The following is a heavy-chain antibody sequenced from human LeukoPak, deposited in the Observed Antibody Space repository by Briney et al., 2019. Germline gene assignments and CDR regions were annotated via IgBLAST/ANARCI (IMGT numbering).Heavy chain of an antibody. Sequence: SVKVSCKASGGTFSSYAISWVRQAPGQGLEWMGGIIPIFGTANYAQKFQGRVTITTDESTSTAYMELSSLRSEDTAMYYCARDFHDSSGYYFRGNWFDPWGQGTLVTVSS. D-gene: IGHD3-22*01. J-gene: IGHJ5*02. CDR3: ARDFHDSSGYYFRGNWFDP. CDR1: GGTFSSYA. CDR2: IIPIFGTA. V-gene: IGHV1-69*05.